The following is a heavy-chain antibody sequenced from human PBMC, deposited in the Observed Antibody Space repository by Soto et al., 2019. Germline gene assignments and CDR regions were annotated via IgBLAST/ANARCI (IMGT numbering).Heavy chain of an antibody. Sequence: GGSLRLSWAAPSFTFSSYSMSWVRQAPGKGLEWVSAISGSGGSTYYADSVKGRFTISRDNSKNTLYLQMNSLRAEDTAVYYCAKVKIAKVAYYFDYWGQGTLVTVSS. CDR3: AKVKIAKVAYYFDY. V-gene: IGHV3-23*01. CDR1: SFTFSSYS. J-gene: IGHJ4*02. CDR2: ISGSGGST.